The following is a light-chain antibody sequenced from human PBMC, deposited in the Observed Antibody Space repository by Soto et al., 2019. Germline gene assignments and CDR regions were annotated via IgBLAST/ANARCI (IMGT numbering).Light chain of an antibody. J-gene: IGKJ3*01. CDR1: QAVPNN. Sequence: DIHLTQSPSFLSASVGDRVTITCRPSQAVPNNMAWYQQKPGKPPKLLIYEESTLHSGVPSRFSGRKSGTQFTLTIDSLQPEDFAVYYCQQRSNWRGFTFGPGTKVDIK. CDR2: EES. V-gene: IGKV1-9*01. CDR3: QQRSNWRGFT.